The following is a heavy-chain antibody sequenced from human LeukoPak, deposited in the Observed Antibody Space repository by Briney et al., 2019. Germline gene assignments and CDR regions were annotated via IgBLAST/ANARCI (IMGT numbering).Heavy chain of an antibody. Sequence: GGSLRLSCAASGFTFSSYTLDWVRQAPGQGLEWVSSISGSRTDIYYADSVKGRFTISRDNAKNSLYLQMNSLRAEDTAVYYCARDYGLGSPNWFDSWGQGTLVTVSS. CDR3: ARDYGLGSPNWFDS. CDR2: ISGSRTDI. J-gene: IGHJ5*01. D-gene: IGHD3-10*01. CDR1: GFTFSSYT. V-gene: IGHV3-21*01.